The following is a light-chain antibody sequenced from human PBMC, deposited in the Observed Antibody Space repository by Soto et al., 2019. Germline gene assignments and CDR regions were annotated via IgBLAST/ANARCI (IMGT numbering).Light chain of an antibody. CDR2: AAS. V-gene: IGKV1-39*01. CDR1: QSISSA. Sequence: DIQMTQSPSSLSASIGDRVTITCRASQSISSALNWYQHKPGKTPNLLIRAASSLQSGVPSRFSGSGSGTDFTLTISSLQPEDVATYYCQQSYTTPTFGQGTKVDIK. CDR3: QQSYTTPT. J-gene: IGKJ1*01.